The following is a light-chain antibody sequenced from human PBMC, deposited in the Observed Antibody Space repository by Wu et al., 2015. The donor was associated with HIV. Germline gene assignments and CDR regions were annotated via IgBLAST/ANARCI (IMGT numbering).Light chain of an antibody. CDR2: DAS. Sequence: EIVLTQSPGTLSLSPGDRATLSCRASQSVSSYLAWYQQKPGQAPRLLIYDASNRATGIPARFSGRGSGTDFTLTISSLDPEDFAVYYCQQRSNWPYSFGQGTKLEIK. V-gene: IGKV3-11*01. J-gene: IGKJ2*03. CDR1: QSVSSY. CDR3: QQRSNWPYS.